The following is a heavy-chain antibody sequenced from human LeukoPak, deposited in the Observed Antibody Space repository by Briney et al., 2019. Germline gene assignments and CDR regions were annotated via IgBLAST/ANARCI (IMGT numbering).Heavy chain of an antibody. D-gene: IGHD6-6*01. Sequence: PGGSLRLSCAASGFTFSGYWMHWVRQAPGKGLVWVSRINTDGSSTSYADSVKGRFTISRDNAKNTLYLQMNSLRAEDTAVYYCARDLSLYSSSSLPSYWGQGTLVTVSS. V-gene: IGHV3-74*01. CDR1: GFTFSGYW. J-gene: IGHJ4*02. CDR2: INTDGSST. CDR3: ARDLSLYSSSSLPSY.